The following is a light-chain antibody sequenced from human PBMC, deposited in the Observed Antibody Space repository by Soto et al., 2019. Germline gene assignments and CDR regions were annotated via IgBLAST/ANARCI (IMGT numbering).Light chain of an antibody. V-gene: IGKV3-15*01. CDR3: QQYYNWPQT. J-gene: IGKJ1*01. CDR1: QSFSSN. Sequence: EIVVTQSPATLSVSPGERATLSCRASQSFSSNLAWYQQKPGQAPRLLIYGASTRATGIPARFSGSGSGTEFTLTISSLQSEDFAVYYCQQYYNWPQTFGQGTKVEIK. CDR2: GAS.